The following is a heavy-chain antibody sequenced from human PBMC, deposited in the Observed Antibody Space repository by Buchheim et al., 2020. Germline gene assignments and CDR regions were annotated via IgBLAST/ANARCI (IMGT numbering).Heavy chain of an antibody. D-gene: IGHD3-22*01. Sequence: VQLVESGGGLVQPGGSLRLSCVASGFTLSSYSMNWVRQAPGKGLEWVSHISSSSSGMYYADSVKGRFTISRDNGKNSLYLQMNSLRDEDTAVYYCASGTFESRGYRVDPWGQGTL. CDR2: ISSSSSGM. CDR1: GFTLSSYS. J-gene: IGHJ5*02. V-gene: IGHV3-48*02. CDR3: ASGTFESRGYRVDP.